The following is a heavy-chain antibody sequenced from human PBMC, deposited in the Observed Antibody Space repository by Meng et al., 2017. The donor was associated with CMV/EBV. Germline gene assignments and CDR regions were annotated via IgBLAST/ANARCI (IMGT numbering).Heavy chain of an antibody. CDR2: IIPIFGTA. CDR3: ASNGYTSGYYYYYGMDV. Sequence: SVKVSCKASGGTFSSYAISWVRQAPGQGLEWMGGIIPIFGTANYARKFQGRVTITTDESTSTAYMELSSLRSEDTAVYYCASNGYTSGYYYYYGMDVWGQGTTVTVSS. J-gene: IGHJ6*02. CDR1: GGTFSSYA. V-gene: IGHV1-69*05. D-gene: IGHD5-24*01.